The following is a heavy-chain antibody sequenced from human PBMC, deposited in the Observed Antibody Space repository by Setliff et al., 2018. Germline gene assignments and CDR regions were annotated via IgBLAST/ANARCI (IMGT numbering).Heavy chain of an antibody. CDR3: AYDSSGYYPGY. D-gene: IGHD3-22*01. CDR2: ISAYSDDT. J-gene: IGHJ4*02. CDR1: GHTFITFG. V-gene: IGHV1-18*01. Sequence: ASVKVSCKASGHTFITFGISWVRQAPGQGLEWMGWISAYSDDTKYAEKFQGRVTMTMDTSTGTAYMELRSLRSDDTAVYVCAYDSSGYYPGYWGQGTLVTVSS.